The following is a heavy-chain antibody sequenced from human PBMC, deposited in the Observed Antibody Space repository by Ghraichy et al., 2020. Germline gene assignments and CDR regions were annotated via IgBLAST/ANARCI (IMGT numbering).Heavy chain of an antibody. CDR1: GFSFSGNW. Sequence: GSLNISCGAFGFSFSGNWMNWVRQAPGKGLEWVATIKQDGSEKYYVDAVKGRFTISRDNTKNTLYLQMNNLRADDTAVYYCVQRGSDFWGQGTLVIVSS. J-gene: IGHJ4*02. CDR2: IKQDGSEK. D-gene: IGHD3-10*01. CDR3: VQRGSDF. V-gene: IGHV3-7*03.